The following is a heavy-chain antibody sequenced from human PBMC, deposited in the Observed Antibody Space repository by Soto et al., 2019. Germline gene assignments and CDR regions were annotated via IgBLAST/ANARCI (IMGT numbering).Heavy chain of an antibody. CDR1: GFTFSSYG. CDR2: IWYDGSNK. V-gene: IGHV3-33*01. J-gene: IGHJ4*02. D-gene: IGHD1-26*01. CDR3: AREGGEWELPGDY. Sequence: GRSLRLSCAASGFTFSSYGMHWVRQAPGKGLEWVAVIWYDGSNKYYADSVKGRFTISRGNSKNTLYLQMNSLRAEDTAVYYCAREGGEWELPGDYWGQGTLVAVSS.